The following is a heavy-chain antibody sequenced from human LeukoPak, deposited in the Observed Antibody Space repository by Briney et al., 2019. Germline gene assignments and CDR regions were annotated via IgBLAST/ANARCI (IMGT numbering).Heavy chain of an antibody. CDR1: GGSISSSSYY. Sequence: TSETLSLTCTVSGGSISSSSYYWGWVRQPPGKGLEWIGSIYYSGSTYYNPSLKSRVTISVDASKNQFSLKLSSVTAADTAVYYCARTTWGPFDYWGQGTLVTVSS. D-gene: IGHD1-1*01. CDR2: IYYSGST. CDR3: ARTTWGPFDY. J-gene: IGHJ4*02. V-gene: IGHV4-39*07.